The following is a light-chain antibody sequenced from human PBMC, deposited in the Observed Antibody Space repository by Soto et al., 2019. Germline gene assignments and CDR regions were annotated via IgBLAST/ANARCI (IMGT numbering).Light chain of an antibody. CDR1: QSISSY. CDR3: QQRSKWPIT. CDR2: DAS. J-gene: IGKJ5*01. Sequence: EIVMTQSPATLSVSPGGRATLSFMASQSISSYLAWFQQKPGQAPRLLIYDASNRATGIPARFSGSGSGTDFTLTISSLEPDDFAVYYCQQRSKWPITFGQGTRLEIK. V-gene: IGKV3-11*01.